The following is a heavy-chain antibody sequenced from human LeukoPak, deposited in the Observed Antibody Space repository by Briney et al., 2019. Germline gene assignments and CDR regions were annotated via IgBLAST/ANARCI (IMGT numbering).Heavy chain of an antibody. CDR3: ARGPAGRCSSTSCYTPGYYYYMDV. CDR1: GGSFSGYY. Sequence: SEILSLTCAVYGGSFSGYYWSWIRQPPGKGLEWIGEINHSGSTNYNPSLKSRVTISVDTSKNQFSLKLSSVTAADTAVYYCARGPAGRCSSTSCYTPGYYYYMDVWGKGTTVTVSS. V-gene: IGHV4-34*01. D-gene: IGHD2-2*02. J-gene: IGHJ6*03. CDR2: INHSGST.